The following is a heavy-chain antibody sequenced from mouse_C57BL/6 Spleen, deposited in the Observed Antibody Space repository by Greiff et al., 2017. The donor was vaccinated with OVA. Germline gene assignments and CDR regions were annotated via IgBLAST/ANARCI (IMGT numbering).Heavy chain of an antibody. CDR1: GFTFTDYY. Sequence: EVKLMESGGGLVQPGGSLSLSCAASGFTFTDYYMSWVRQPPGKALEWLGFIRNKANGYTTEYSASVKGRFTISRDNSQSIIYLQMNALRAEDSATYYCARYSNYDYYAMDYWGQGTSVTVSS. CDR3: ARYSNYDYYAMDY. V-gene: IGHV7-3*01. CDR2: IRNKANGYTT. D-gene: IGHD2-1*01. J-gene: IGHJ4*01.